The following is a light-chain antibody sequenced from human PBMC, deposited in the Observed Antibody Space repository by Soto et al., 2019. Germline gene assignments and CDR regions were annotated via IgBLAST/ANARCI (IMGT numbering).Light chain of an antibody. CDR1: QSVSNNY. CDR2: GAS. V-gene: IGKV3-20*01. CDR3: QQYASSGT. Sequence: EIVLTQSPGTLSLSPGERATLSCRASQSVSNNYLAWYQQKPGQAPRLLIYGASNRATGIPDRFSGSGSGTDFTLTISRLEPEDFAVYYCQQYASSGTFGHGTKVEIK. J-gene: IGKJ1*01.